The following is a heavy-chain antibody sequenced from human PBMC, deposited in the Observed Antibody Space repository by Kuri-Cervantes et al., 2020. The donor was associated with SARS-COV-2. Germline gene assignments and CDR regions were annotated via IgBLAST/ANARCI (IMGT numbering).Heavy chain of an antibody. Sequence: SETLSLTCTVSGGSISSYYWSWIRQPPGKGLEWIGYIYYSGSTNYNPSLKSRVTISVDTSKNQFSLKLGSVTAADTAVYYCAREGYCSGGSCFDYWGQGTLVTVSS. CDR3: AREGYCSGGSCFDY. V-gene: IGHV4-59*01. CDR2: IYYSGST. CDR1: GGSISSYY. D-gene: IGHD2-15*01. J-gene: IGHJ4*02.